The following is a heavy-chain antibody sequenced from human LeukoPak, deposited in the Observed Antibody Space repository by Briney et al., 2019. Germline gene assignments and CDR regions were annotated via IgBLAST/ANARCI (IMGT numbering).Heavy chain of an antibody. J-gene: IGHJ4*02. CDR2: ISAYNGNT. Sequence: ASVKVSCKASGYTFTSYDINWVRQATGQGLEWMGWISAYNGNTNYAQKLQGRVTMTTDTSTSTAYMELRSLRSDDTAVYYCARDITFGGVIVGDLGYWGQGTLVTVSS. CDR1: GYTFTSYD. V-gene: IGHV1-18*01. D-gene: IGHD3-16*02. CDR3: ARDITFGGVIVGDLGY.